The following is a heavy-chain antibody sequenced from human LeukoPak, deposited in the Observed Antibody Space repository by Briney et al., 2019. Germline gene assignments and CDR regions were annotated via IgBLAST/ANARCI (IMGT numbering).Heavy chain of an antibody. Sequence: GGSLRLSCAASGFTFSSYGMHWVRQAPGKGLEWVALISYDGSNKYYADSVKGRFTISRDNSKNTLYLQMNSLRAEDTAVYYCARPSQSAQFGYFDYWGQGTLVTVSS. CDR2: ISYDGSNK. D-gene: IGHD3-16*01. J-gene: IGHJ4*02. V-gene: IGHV3-30*19. CDR3: ARPSQSAQFGYFDY. CDR1: GFTFSSYG.